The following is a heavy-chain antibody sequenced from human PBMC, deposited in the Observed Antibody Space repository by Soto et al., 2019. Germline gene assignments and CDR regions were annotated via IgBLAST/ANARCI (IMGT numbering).Heavy chain of an antibody. CDR3: AREIVGAYDAFDI. J-gene: IGHJ3*02. D-gene: IGHD1-26*01. CDR1: GYTFTSYA. CDR2: IIPIFGTA. V-gene: IGHV1-69*13. Sequence: SVKVSCKASGYTFTSYAISWVRQAPGQGLEWMGGIIPIFGTANYAQKFQGRVTITADESTSTAYMELSSLRSEDTAVYYCAREIVGAYDAFDIWGQGTMVTVSS.